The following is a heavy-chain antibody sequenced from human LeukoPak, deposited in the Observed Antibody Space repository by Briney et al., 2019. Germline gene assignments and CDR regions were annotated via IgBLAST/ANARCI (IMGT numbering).Heavy chain of an antibody. CDR2: INHSGST. V-gene: IGHV4-34*01. J-gene: IGHJ4*02. CDR3: ARDGDSSSWSPGGY. Sequence: KPSETLSLTCAVYGGSFSGYYWSWIRQPPGKGLEWIGEINHSGSTNYNPSLKSRVTISVDTSKNQFSLKLSSVTAADTAVYYCARDGDSSSWSPGGYWGQGTLVTVSS. CDR1: GGSFSGYY. D-gene: IGHD6-13*01.